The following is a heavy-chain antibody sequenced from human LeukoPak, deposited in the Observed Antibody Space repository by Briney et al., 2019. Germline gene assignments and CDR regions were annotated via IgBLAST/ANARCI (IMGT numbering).Heavy chain of an antibody. D-gene: IGHD6-6*01. CDR3: ARDATRGAARHVADDY. J-gene: IGHJ4*02. V-gene: IGHV1-2*02. CDR1: GYTFTGYY. CDR2: INPNSGGT. Sequence: GASVKVSCKASGYTFTGYYMHWVRQAPGQGLEWMGWINPNSGGTNYAQKFQGRVTMTRDTSISTAYMELSSLRSEDTAVYYCARDATRGAARHVADDYWGQGTLVTVSS.